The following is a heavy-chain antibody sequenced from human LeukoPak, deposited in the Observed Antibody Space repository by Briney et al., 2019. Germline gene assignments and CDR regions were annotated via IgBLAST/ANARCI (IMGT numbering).Heavy chain of an antibody. D-gene: IGHD3-3*01. CDR1: GGSIRSYY. Sequence: SETLSLTCTVSGGSIRSYYWSWIRQPPGKGLEWIGYIYYSGSTNYNPSLKSRVTISVDTSKNQFSLKLSSVTAADTAVYYCARVRDDFWSGPPAYFDYWGQGTLVTVSS. V-gene: IGHV4-59*01. CDR2: IYYSGST. J-gene: IGHJ4*02. CDR3: ARVRDDFWSGPPAYFDY.